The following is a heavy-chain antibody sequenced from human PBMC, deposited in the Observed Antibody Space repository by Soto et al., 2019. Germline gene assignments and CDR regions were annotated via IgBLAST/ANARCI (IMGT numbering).Heavy chain of an antibody. CDR3: ARSPSSSWFGGGAFDI. V-gene: IGHV4-4*02. CDR1: GGSISSSHW. Sequence: PSETLSLTCAVSGGSISSSHWWTWVRQPPGKGLDWIGEIFHSGSTNYNPSLRSRVTISLDKSRNHFSLTLWSVTAADTAVYYCARSPSSSWFGGGAFDIWGQGTMVTVSS. D-gene: IGHD6-13*01. CDR2: IFHSGST. J-gene: IGHJ3*02.